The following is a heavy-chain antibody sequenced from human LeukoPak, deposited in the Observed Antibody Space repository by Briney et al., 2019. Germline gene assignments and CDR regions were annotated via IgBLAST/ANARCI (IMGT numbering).Heavy chain of an antibody. V-gene: IGHV3-48*04. CDR1: GFTFNTYS. CDR3: ARLSAYYYGSYFYYYMDV. CDR2: ITSSSSSI. J-gene: IGHJ6*03. Sequence: PGGSLRLSCAASGFTFNTYSMNWVRQAPGKGLEWVSYITSSSSSIYYADSVKGRFTISRDNAKKSVYLHMSSLRAEDTALYYCARLSAYYYGSYFYYYMDVWGKGTTVTVSS. D-gene: IGHD3-10*01.